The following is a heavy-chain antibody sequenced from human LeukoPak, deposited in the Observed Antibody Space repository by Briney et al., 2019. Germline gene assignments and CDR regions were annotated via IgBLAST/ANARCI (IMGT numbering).Heavy chain of an antibody. V-gene: IGHV4-59*08. Sequence: SETLSLTCTVSGGSISSYYWTWIRQPPGKGLEWIGYIYYSGSTKYNPSLKSRVTISVDASKNQFSLKLSSVTAADTAVYYCASIYCGGDCYSDYYYYGVGVWGQGTTVTVSS. D-gene: IGHD2-21*02. J-gene: IGHJ6*02. CDR1: GGSISSYY. CDR2: IYYSGST. CDR3: ASIYCGGDCYSDYYYYGVGV.